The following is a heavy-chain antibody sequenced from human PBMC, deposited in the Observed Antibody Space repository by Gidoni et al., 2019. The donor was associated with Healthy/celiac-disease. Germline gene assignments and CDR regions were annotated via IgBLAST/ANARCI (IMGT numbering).Heavy chain of an antibody. J-gene: IGHJ4*02. V-gene: IGHV3-9*01. Sequence: EVQLVESGGGLVQPGRSLRPSCAASGFTFAAYARHWVRQAPGKGLEWVSGISWNSGSIGYADSVKGRFTISRDNAKNSLYLQMNSLRAEDTALYYCAKELSGYSSGWYLPLFDYWGQGTLVTVSS. CDR2: ISWNSGSI. D-gene: IGHD6-19*01. CDR3: AKELSGYSSGWYLPLFDY. CDR1: GFTFAAYA.